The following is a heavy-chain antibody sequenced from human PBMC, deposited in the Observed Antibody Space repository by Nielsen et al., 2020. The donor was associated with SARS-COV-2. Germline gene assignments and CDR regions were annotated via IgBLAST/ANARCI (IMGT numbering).Heavy chain of an antibody. CDR3: ARGGVNSSGYYYVYAFDI. J-gene: IGHJ3*02. D-gene: IGHD3-22*01. Sequence: GGSLRLSCAASEFTFSSYGMHWVRQAPGKGLEWVAVISYDGSNKYYADSVKGRFTISRDNSKNTLYLQMNSLRAEDTAVYYYARGGVNSSGYYYVYAFDIWGQGTMVTVSS. CDR1: EFTFSSYG. CDR2: ISYDGSNK. V-gene: IGHV3-30*19.